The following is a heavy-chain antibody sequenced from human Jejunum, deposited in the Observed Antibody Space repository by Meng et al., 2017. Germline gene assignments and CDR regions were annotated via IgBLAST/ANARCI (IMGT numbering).Heavy chain of an antibody. CDR1: GFTFSSYW. J-gene: IGHJ4*02. V-gene: IGHV3-74*01. CDR2: INRDGSTT. CDR3: ARDFGGSEDY. D-gene: IGHD3-16*01. Sequence: GGSLRLSCAASGFTFSSYWMYWVRQAPGKGLVWVSRINRDGSTTSYADSVKGRFTISRDNAKNTLYLQMNSLRAEDTAVYYCARDFGGSEDYWGQGTLVTVSS.